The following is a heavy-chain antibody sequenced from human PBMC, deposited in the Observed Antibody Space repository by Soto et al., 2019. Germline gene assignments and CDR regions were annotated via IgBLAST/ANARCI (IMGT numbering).Heavy chain of an antibody. CDR2: IYPGDSDT. CDR1: GYSFTSYW. V-gene: IGHV5-51*01. J-gene: IGHJ6*02. Sequence: GESLKISCKGSGYSFTSYWIGWVRQMPGKGLEWMGIIYPGDSDTRYSPSFQGQVTISADKSISTAYLQWSSLKASDTAMYYCARPLPPYYYGMDVWGQGTTVTGSS. CDR3: ARPLPPYYYGMDV.